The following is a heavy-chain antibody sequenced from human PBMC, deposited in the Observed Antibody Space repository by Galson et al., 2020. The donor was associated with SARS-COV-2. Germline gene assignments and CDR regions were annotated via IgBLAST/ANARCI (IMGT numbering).Heavy chain of an antibody. J-gene: IGHJ3*02. D-gene: IGHD3-10*01. Sequence: ETSETLSLTCAVYGWSFSGYYWSWIRQPPGKGLEWIGEINHSGSTNYNPSLKSRVTISVDTSKNQFSLKLSSVTAADTAVYYCATNPFSLPGEAFDIWGQGTMVTVSS. CDR3: ATNPFSLPGEAFDI. V-gene: IGHV4-34*01. CDR2: INHSGST. CDR1: GWSFSGYY.